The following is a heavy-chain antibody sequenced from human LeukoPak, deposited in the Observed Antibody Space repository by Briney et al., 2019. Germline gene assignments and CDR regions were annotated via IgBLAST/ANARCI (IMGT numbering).Heavy chain of an antibody. Sequence: PSQTLSLTCTVSGGSISSGGYYWSWIRQHPGKGLEWIGYIYYSGSTYYNPSLTSRVTISVDTSKNQFSLKLSSVTAADTAVYYCARDVTWVPAAMPLYYYYGMDVWGQGTTVTVSS. J-gene: IGHJ6*02. V-gene: IGHV4-31*03. D-gene: IGHD2-2*01. CDR1: GGSISSGGYY. CDR3: ARDVTWVPAAMPLYYYYGMDV. CDR2: IYYSGST.